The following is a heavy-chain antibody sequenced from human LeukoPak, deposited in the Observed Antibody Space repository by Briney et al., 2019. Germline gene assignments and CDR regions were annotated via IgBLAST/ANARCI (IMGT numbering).Heavy chain of an antibody. CDR1: GYTFTSYG. J-gene: IGHJ6*03. Sequence: ASVKVSCKASGYTFTSYGISWVRQAPGQGLEWMGWISAYNGNTNYAQKLQGRVTMTTDTSTSTAYMELRSLRSDDTAVYYCARGTSDPSSSWYGWYYYYYMDVWGKGTTVTISS. CDR3: ARGTSDPSSSWYGWYYYYYMDV. V-gene: IGHV1-18*01. D-gene: IGHD6-13*01. CDR2: ISAYNGNT.